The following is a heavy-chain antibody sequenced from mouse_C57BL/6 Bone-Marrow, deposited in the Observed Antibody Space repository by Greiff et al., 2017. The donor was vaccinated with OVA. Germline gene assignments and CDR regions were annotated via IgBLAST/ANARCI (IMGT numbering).Heavy chain of an antibody. J-gene: IGHJ2*01. CDR1: GFTFSSYA. CDR2: ISDGGSYT. V-gene: IGHV5-4*01. CDR3: ARDQRITTVVATELGGGYFDY. D-gene: IGHD1-1*01. Sequence: EVQGVESGGGLVKPGGSLKLSCAASGFTFSSYAMSWVRQTPETRLEWVATISDGGSYTYYPDNVKGRFTISRDNAKNNLYLQLSHLKSEDTAMYYCARDQRITTVVATELGGGYFDYWGQGTTLTVSS.